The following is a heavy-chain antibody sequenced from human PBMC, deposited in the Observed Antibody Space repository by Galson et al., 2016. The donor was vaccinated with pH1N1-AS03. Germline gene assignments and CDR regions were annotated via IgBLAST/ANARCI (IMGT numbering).Heavy chain of an antibody. V-gene: IGHV4-59*08. CDR1: GGSINNFY. CDR2: IYSSGRT. Sequence: SETLSLTCSVSGGSINNFYWNWIRQSPGKALEWIGFIYSSGRTVYNPSLESRFTISVETSKNQFSLTLNSVTAADTAVYYCARPLPGVYYESSGYYYWYYDLWGRGTLVTVSS. CDR3: ARPLPGVYYESSGYYYWYYDL. D-gene: IGHD3-22*01. J-gene: IGHJ2*01.